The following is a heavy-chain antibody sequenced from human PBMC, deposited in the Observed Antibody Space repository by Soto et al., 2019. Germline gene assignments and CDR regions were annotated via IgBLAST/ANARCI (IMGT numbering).Heavy chain of an antibody. J-gene: IGHJ4*02. CDR2: ISSSSSYT. D-gene: IGHD3-22*01. CDR1: GFTFSDYY. V-gene: IGHV3-11*05. Sequence: GGSLRLSCAASGFTFSDYYMSWIRQAPGKGLEWVSYISSSSSYTNYADSVKGRFTISRDNAKNSLYLQMNSLRAEDTAVYYCARGWGYSSGYSYYHYWGQGTLVTVSS. CDR3: ARGWGYSSGYSYYHY.